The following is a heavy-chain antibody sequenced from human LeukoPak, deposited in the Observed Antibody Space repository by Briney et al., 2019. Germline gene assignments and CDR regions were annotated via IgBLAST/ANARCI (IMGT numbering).Heavy chain of an antibody. CDR1: GYSISSGYY. V-gene: IGHV4-38-2*02. D-gene: IGHD3-10*01. J-gene: IGHJ6*03. CDR3: AKYGSGSYSENYYMDV. CDR2: IYHSGST. Sequence: SETLSLTCTVSGYSISSGYYWGWIRQPPGKGLEWIGSIYHSGSTNYNPSLKSRVTISADTSKNQFSLKLSSVTAADTAVYYCAKYGSGSYSENYYMDVWGKGTTVTVSS.